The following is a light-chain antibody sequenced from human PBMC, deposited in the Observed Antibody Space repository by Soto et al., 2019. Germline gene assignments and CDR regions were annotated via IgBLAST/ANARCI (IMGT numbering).Light chain of an antibody. CDR1: QSIGGF. CDR2: AAS. J-gene: IGKJ1*01. Sequence: DIQMTQSPSSLSVSVGERVTITCRASQSIGGFLNWYQQKLGKAPKPLIYAASTLQSGVPSRFSGSGSGTDFTLTISSLEPEDFATYYCQQTYSTPPTFGQGTKVDIK. V-gene: IGKV1-39*01. CDR3: QQTYSTPPT.